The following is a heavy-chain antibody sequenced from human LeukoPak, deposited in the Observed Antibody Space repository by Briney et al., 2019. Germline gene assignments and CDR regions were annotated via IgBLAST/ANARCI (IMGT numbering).Heavy chain of an antibody. D-gene: IGHD4-17*01. J-gene: IGHJ4*02. CDR2: INHSGST. CDR3: ARTTTVTGADY. Sequence: PSETLSLICAVYGGSFSGYYWSWIRQPPGKGLEWIGEINHSGSTNYNPSLKSRVTISVDTSKNQFSLKLSSVTAADTAVYYCARTTTVTGADYWGQGTLVTVSS. V-gene: IGHV4-34*01. CDR1: GGSFSGYY.